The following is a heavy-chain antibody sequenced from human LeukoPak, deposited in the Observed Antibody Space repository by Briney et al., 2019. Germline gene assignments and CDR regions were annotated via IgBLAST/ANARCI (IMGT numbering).Heavy chain of an antibody. Sequence: SVKVSCKASGGTFSSYAISWVRQAPGQGLEWMGGIIPIFGTANYAQKFQGRVTITADKSTSTAYMELSSLRSEDTAVYYCARGMIDQQQLRRGHEYYFDYWGQGTLVTVSS. CDR2: IIPIFGTA. V-gene: IGHV1-69*06. J-gene: IGHJ4*02. CDR3: ARGMIDQQQLRRGHEYYFDY. CDR1: GGTFSSYA. D-gene: IGHD6-13*01.